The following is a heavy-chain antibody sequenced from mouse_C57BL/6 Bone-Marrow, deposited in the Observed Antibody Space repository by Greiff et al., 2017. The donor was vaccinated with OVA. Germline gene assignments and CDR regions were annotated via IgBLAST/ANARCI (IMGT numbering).Heavy chain of an antibody. J-gene: IGHJ2*01. CDR1: GYTFTDYE. CDR3: ARWELCYFDY. V-gene: IGHV1-15*01. CDR2: IDPDTGGT. D-gene: IGHD4-1*01. Sequence: QVQLQQPGAELVRPGASVTLSCKASGYTFTDYEMHWVKQTPVHGLEWIGAIDPDTGGTAYNQKFKGKAILTADKSSSTAYMELRSLTSEDSAVYYCARWELCYFDYGGQGTTLTVSS.